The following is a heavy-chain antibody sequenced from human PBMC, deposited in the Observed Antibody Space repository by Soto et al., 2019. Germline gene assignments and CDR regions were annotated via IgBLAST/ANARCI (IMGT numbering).Heavy chain of an antibody. CDR3: ARGDRDQYDGRGYLGRP. CDR2: MNTDGSRT. Sequence: EVQLVESGGGLVQPGGSRRLSCAASGFTFSIYWMHCVRQAPGKGLVWVSRMNTDGSRTSYADSAKGRFTISRADAKTTMYLHMNRLRAEDTAVYYSARGDRDQYDGRGYLGRPGGQGPLVTVSS. J-gene: IGHJ5*02. CDR1: GFTFSIYW. V-gene: IGHV3-74*01. D-gene: IGHD3-22*01.